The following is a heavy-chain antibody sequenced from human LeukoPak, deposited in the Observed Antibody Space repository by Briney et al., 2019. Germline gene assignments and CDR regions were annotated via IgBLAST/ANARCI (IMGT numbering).Heavy chain of an antibody. CDR1: GXSFSGYY. V-gene: IGHV4-34*01. CDR3: AREEDCSGGICYLGNAFDI. D-gene: IGHD2-15*01. CDR2: INHSGST. J-gene: IGHJ3*02. Sequence: PSETLSLTWAVYGXSFSGYYGSWIRQPPGKGLEWIAEINHSGSTNYNASLKSRVTISVDTSKNQFSLKLSSVTAADTAVYYCAREEDCSGGICYLGNAFDIWGQGTMVTVSS.